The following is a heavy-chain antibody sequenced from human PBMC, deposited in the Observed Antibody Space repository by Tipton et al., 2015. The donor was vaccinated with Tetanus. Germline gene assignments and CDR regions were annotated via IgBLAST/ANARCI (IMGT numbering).Heavy chain of an antibody. Sequence: LRLSCAVSGGSISSGGYSWSWIRQPPGKGLEWIGYIYHSGSTYYNPSLKSRVTISVDRSKNQFSLKLSSVTAADTAVYYCARVVIWFGAPPSHFDYWGQGTLVTVSS. CDR1: GGSISSGGYS. CDR2: IYHSGST. J-gene: IGHJ4*02. D-gene: IGHD3-10*01. V-gene: IGHV4-30-2*01. CDR3: ARVVIWFGAPPSHFDY.